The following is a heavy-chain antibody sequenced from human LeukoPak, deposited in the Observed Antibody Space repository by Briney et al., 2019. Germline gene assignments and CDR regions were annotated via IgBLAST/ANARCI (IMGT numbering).Heavy chain of an antibody. Sequence: PGGSLRLSCAASGFTFSSYSMNWVRQAPGKGLEWVSSISSSSSYIYYADSVKGRFTISRDNAKNSLYLQMNSLRAEDTAVYYCARESENGGAFDYWGQGTLVTVSS. V-gene: IGHV3-21*01. CDR1: GFTFSSYS. CDR2: ISSSSSYI. CDR3: ARESENGGAFDY. J-gene: IGHJ4*02. D-gene: IGHD4-23*01.